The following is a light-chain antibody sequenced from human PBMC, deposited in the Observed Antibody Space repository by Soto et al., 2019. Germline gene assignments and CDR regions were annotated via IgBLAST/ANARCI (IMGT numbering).Light chain of an antibody. Sequence: DIQMTQSPSSVSASVGDRVTITCRASQSISSYLNWYQQKPGKAPKLLIYAASSLQSGVPSRFSGSGSGTDFTLTISSLQPEDFATYYCQQSYSTRWTFGQGTKVEIK. V-gene: IGKV1-39*01. CDR3: QQSYSTRWT. CDR2: AAS. J-gene: IGKJ1*01. CDR1: QSISSY.